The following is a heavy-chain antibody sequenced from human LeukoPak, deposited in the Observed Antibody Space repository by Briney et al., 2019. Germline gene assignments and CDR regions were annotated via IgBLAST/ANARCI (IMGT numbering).Heavy chain of an antibody. D-gene: IGHD4/OR15-4a*01. J-gene: IGHJ4*02. CDR2: ISFSGPYI. CDR1: GFNFESYS. V-gene: IGHV3-21*01. CDR3: ARRAGAYSHPYDY. Sequence: GGSLRLSCAASGFNFESYSMNWVRQAPWKGLEWVSSISFSGPYIYYAASVKGRFTISRDNAKKSLFLQLNSVKVEDTAVYYCARRAGAYSHPYDYWGQGTLVTVSS.